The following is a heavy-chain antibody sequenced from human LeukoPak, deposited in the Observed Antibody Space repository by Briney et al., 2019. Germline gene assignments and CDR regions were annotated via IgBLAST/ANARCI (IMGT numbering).Heavy chain of an antibody. CDR2: IYYSGST. V-gene: IGHV4-39*07. D-gene: IGHD1-26*01. CDR1: GGSISSSSYY. J-gene: IGHJ6*03. CDR3: ARGIVGATIGLYYYYYYMDV. Sequence: SETLSLTCTVSGGSISSSSYYWGWIRQPPGKGLEWIGSIYYSGSTYYNPSLRSRVTISVDTSKNQFSLKLSSVTAADTAVYYCARGIVGATIGLYYYYYYMDVWGKGTTVTISS.